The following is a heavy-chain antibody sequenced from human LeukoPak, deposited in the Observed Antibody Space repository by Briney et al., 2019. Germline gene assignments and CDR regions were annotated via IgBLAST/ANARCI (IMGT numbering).Heavy chain of an antibody. CDR3: ARDLSRTVVRDYFDY. CDR2: ISGSGGST. Sequence: QSGGSLRLSCAASGFTFSSYAMSWVRQAPGKGLEWVPAISGSGGSTYYADSVKGRFTISRDNSKNTLYLQMNSLRAEDTAVYYCARDLSRTVVRDYFDYWGQGTLVTVSS. J-gene: IGHJ4*02. CDR1: GFTFSSYA. D-gene: IGHD4-23*01. V-gene: IGHV3-23*01.